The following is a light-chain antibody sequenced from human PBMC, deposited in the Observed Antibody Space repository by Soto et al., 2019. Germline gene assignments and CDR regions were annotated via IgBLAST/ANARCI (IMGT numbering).Light chain of an antibody. J-gene: IGKJ4*01. CDR3: QQSYSTPLT. Sequence: DIQMTQSPSSLSASVGDRVTITSRASQSIISYLNWYQQKPGKAPKLLIYAASSLQRGVPSWFSGSGAGTDFTLTISSLQPEGFATYYCQQSYSTPLTFGGGTKVDIK. CDR1: QSIISY. CDR2: AAS. V-gene: IGKV1-39*01.